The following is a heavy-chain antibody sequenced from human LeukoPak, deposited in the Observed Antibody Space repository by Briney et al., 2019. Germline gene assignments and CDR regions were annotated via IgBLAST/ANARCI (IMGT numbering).Heavy chain of an antibody. J-gene: IGHJ3*02. CDR2: ISSDGSNK. CDR3: AKASGVPWADYGLDI. CDR1: GFTFSSYG. Sequence: PGGSLRLSCAASGFTFSSYGMHWVRQAPGKGLEWVAVISSDGSNKYYEDSVKGRFTISRDKSKNTLYLQMNSLRADDTAVYYCAKASGVPWADYGLDIWGQGTMVTVSS. V-gene: IGHV3-30*18. D-gene: IGHD4/OR15-4a*01.